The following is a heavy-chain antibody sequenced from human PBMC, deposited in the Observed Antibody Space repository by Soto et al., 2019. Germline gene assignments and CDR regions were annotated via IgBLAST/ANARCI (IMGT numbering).Heavy chain of an antibody. Sequence: EVQLEESGGGLGKPGGSLRLSCAASGFNLSHPWMTWVRQAAGKGLEWVGRIKSKTDGGTADYATPVKARFTISRDESKNTVYLQMNSLKTEDTAVYYCTTGIYYDILTGYHNVAYWGEGTLVTVAS. CDR3: TTGIYYDILTGYHNVAY. V-gene: IGHV3-15*01. D-gene: IGHD3-9*01. J-gene: IGHJ4*02. CDR2: IKSKTDGGTA. CDR1: GFNLSHPW.